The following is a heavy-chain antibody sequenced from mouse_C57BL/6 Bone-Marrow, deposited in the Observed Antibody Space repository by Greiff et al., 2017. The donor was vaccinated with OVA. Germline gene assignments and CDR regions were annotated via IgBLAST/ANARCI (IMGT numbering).Heavy chain of an antibody. CDR3: ARDPITTVVARDY. Sequence: QVQLKQSGPELVKPGASVKLSCKASGYTFTSYDINWVKQRPGQGLEWIGWIYPRDGSTKYNEKFKGQATLTVDTSSSTAYMELHSLTSEDSAVYFSARDPITTVVARDYWGQGTTLTVSS. D-gene: IGHD1-1*01. J-gene: IGHJ2*01. V-gene: IGHV1-85*01. CDR1: GYTFTSYD. CDR2: IYPRDGST.